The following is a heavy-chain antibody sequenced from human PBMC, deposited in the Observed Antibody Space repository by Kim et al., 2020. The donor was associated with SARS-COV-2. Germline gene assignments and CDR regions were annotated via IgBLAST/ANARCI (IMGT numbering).Heavy chain of an antibody. D-gene: IGHD5-12*01. J-gene: IGHJ5*01. CDR2: IARSGDRV. Sequence: GGSLRLSCEVSGVSLNTFDMDWIRQPPGRGLEWVSYIARSGDRVYYADSVRGRFTISRDNSKNSVYLQMNDLRAEDTALYFCARVRFSGFPDSWGQGTLVTVPS. V-gene: IGHV3-48*03. CDR3: ARVRFSGFPDS. CDR1: GVSLNTFD.